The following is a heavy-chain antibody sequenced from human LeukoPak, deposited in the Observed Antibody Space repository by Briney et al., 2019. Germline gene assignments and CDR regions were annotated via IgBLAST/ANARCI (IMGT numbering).Heavy chain of an antibody. V-gene: IGHV4-61*02. CDR1: GDSINSKSYY. CDR3: ARVSGYSSPFDY. J-gene: IGHJ4*02. D-gene: IGHD6-13*01. CDR2: IYTTSGST. Sequence: SETLSLTCTVSGDSINSKSYYWTWIRQPAGKGLEWIERIYTTSGSTNYNPSLKSRVTISVDTSKNQFSLKLSSVTAADTAVYYCARVSGYSSPFDYWGQGTLVTVSS.